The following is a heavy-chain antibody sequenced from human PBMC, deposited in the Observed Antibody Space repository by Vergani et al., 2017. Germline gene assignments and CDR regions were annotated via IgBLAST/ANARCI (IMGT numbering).Heavy chain of an antibody. CDR3: ARKGDIVVVVAANEYYYVMDV. J-gene: IGHJ6*02. V-gene: IGHV3-48*04. CDR2: ISSISSTI. Sequence: EVQLVESGGGLVQPGGSLRLSCAASGFTFSSYSMNWVRQAPGKGLEWVSYISSISSTIYYADTVKGRFTISRDNATNSLYLQMNSLRAEDTTVYYCARKGDIVVVVAANEYYYVMDVWGQGTTVTVSS. CDR1: GFTFSSYS. D-gene: IGHD2-15*01.